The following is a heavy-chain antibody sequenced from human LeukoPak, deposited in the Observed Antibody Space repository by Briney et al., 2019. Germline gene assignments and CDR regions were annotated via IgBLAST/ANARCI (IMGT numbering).Heavy chain of an antibody. CDR1: GYSFTSYW. J-gene: IGHJ2*01. V-gene: IGHV5-51*01. CDR2: IYPGDSDT. CDR3: ARLTPCTNGVCYISSSYWYFDL. D-gene: IGHD2-8*01. Sequence: GESLKIPCKGSGYSFTSYWIGWVRQMPGKGLEWMGIIYPGDSDTRYSPSFQGQVTISADKSISTAYLQWSSLKASDTAMYYCARLTPCTNGVCYISSSYWYFDLWGRGTLVTVSS.